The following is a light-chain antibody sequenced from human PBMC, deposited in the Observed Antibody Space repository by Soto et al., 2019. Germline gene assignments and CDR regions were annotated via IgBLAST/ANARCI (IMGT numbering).Light chain of an antibody. CDR2: AAS. Sequence: ATQMTQSPPSLSASVGDRITITCRASQDIRHALGWYQQKPGEAPKLLMYAASRLQSGVPSRFSGSGSGTAFTLTISTMQHEDFATYYGLQDYNYPLAFGGGTKGELK. V-gene: IGKV1-6*01. CDR3: LQDYNYPLA. CDR1: QDIRHA. J-gene: IGKJ4*01.